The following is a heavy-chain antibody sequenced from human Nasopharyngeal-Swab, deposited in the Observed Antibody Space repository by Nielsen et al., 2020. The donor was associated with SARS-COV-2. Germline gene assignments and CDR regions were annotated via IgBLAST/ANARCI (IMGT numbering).Heavy chain of an antibody. CDR2: ISSTSNYI. V-gene: IGHV3-21*01. D-gene: IGHD3-3*01. J-gene: IGHJ6*02. Sequence: GESLKISCAASGFTFNNYNFNWVRQAPGKGLEWVSSISSTSNYIYYADSLKGRFTISRDNAKNSLYLQMNSLRAEDTAVYYCARDGLDYDFWSAYFMDVWGQGTTVTVSS. CDR3: ARDGLDYDFWSAYFMDV. CDR1: GFTFNNYN.